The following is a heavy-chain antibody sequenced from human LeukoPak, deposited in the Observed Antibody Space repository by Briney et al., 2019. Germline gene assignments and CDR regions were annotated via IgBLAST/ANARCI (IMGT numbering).Heavy chain of an antibody. CDR2: ISYDGNNK. CDR1: GFTFSSYA. CDR3: ARAGAVAGTAPFDF. V-gene: IGHV3-30-3*01. Sequence: GGSLRLSCAASGFTFSSYAIHWVRQAPGKGLEWVAVISYDGNNKYYADSVKGRFTISRENSKNTLFLQVNSLRAEDTAVYYCARAGAVAGTAPFDFWGQGTLVTVSS. J-gene: IGHJ4*02. D-gene: IGHD6-19*01.